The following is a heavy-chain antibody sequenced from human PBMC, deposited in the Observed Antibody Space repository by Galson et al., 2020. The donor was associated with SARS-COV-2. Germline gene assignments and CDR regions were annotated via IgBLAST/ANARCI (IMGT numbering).Heavy chain of an antibody. D-gene: IGHD1-26*01. CDR3: ARARGGSYYSGGDY. CDR2: ISYDGSNK. CDR1: GFTFSSYA. J-gene: IGHJ4*02. Sequence: GGSLRLSCAASGFTFSSYAMHWVRQAPGKGLEWVAVISYDGSNKYYADSVKGGFTISRDNSKNTLYLQMNSLRAEDTAVYYCARARGGSYYSGGDYWGQGTLVTVSS. V-gene: IGHV3-30-3*01.